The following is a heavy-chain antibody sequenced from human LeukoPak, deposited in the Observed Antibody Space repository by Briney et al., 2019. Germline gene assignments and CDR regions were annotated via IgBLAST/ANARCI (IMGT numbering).Heavy chain of an antibody. V-gene: IGHV3-30-3*01. Sequence: GRSLTLSCAASGITFSSYAMHWVRQAPGNGLESLAAISYDGSNKYYADSVKGRFTISRDNSKNTLYLQMNSLRAEDTAVYFCARDARYYDILTGYPLFGYWGQGTLVTVSS. D-gene: IGHD3-9*01. CDR2: ISYDGSNK. CDR3: ARDARYYDILTGYPLFGY. J-gene: IGHJ4*02. CDR1: GITFSSYA.